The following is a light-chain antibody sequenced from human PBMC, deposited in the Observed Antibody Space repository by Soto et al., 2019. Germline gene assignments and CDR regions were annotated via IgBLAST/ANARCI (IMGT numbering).Light chain of an antibody. CDR3: QQYDNFPPYT. CDR2: DAS. V-gene: IGKV1-33*01. J-gene: IGKJ2*01. Sequence: DIQMTQSPSSLSASIGDRVTITCQASRDISVYLNWYQHKPGKPPKRLVFDASNLQTGVPSRFSGSGSGTHFSLTISSLQPEDIATYYCQQYDNFPPYTFGQGTKLDIK. CDR1: RDISVY.